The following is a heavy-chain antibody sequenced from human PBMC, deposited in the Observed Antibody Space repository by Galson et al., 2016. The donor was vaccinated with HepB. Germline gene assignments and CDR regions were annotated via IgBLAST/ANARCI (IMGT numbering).Heavy chain of an antibody. CDR2: IGRSSSYI. Sequence: SLRLSCAASGFTFSNYSMNWVRQAPGEGLEWVSSIGRSSSYIYYAASVKGRFTISRDNAKNSLYLQMNSLRAEDTAVYYCARDTVVVVVAALVFDIWGQGTMVTVSS. J-gene: IGHJ3*02. D-gene: IGHD2-15*01. V-gene: IGHV3-21*01. CDR1: GFTFSNYS. CDR3: ARDTVVVVVAALVFDI.